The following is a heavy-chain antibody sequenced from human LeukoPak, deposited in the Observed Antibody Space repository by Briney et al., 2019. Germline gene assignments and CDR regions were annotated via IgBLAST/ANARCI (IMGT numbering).Heavy chain of an antibody. CDR1: GYTFTGYY. J-gene: IGHJ4*02. D-gene: IGHD6-13*01. CDR2: ISPNTGGT. Sequence: ASVKVSRKASGYTFTGYYMHWVRQAPGQGLEWMGWISPNTGGTNYAQKFQGRVTMTRDTSISTAYMELNRLRSDDTAVYYCARDGWQQLPTGFDYWGQGTLVTVSS. V-gene: IGHV1-2*02. CDR3: ARDGWQQLPTGFDY.